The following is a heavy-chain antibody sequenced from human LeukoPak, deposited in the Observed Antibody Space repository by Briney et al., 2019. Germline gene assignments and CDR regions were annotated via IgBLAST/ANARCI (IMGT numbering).Heavy chain of an antibody. V-gene: IGHV3-30-3*01. D-gene: IGHD3-10*01. CDR1: GFTFSSYA. J-gene: IGHJ4*02. CDR3: ARDPNYGSGSYLIDY. Sequence: GGSLRLSCAASGFTFSSYAMHWVRQAPGKGLEWVAVISYDGSNKFCADSVKGRFTISRDNSKNTLYLQMNSLRAEDTAVYYCARDPNYGSGSYLIDYWGQGTLVTVSS. CDR2: ISYDGSNK.